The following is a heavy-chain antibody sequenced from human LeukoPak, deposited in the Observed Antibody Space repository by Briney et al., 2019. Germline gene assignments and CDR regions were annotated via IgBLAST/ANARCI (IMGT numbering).Heavy chain of an antibody. CDR3: AKGSSGGSGIYYYYYYMDV. V-gene: IGHV3-23*01. CDR1: GFTFSSYG. Sequence: GGSLRLSCAASGFTFSSYGMSWVRQAAGKGLEGVSAISGSGGSTYYADSVKGRFTISRDNSKNTLYLQMNSLRAEDTAVYYCAKGSSGGSGIYYYYYYMDVWGKGTTVTISS. D-gene: IGHD3-10*01. CDR2: ISGSGGST. J-gene: IGHJ6*03.